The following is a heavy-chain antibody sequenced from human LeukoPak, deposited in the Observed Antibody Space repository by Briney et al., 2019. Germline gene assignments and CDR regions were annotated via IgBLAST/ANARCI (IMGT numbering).Heavy chain of an antibody. CDR2: ISAYNGNT. Sequence: ASVKVSCKASGYTFTSYGISWVRQAPGQGLKWMGWISAYNGNTNYAQKLQGRVTMTTDTSTSTAYMELRSLRSDDTAVYYCASTYCSSTRCYNYYMDVWGKGTTVTVSS. V-gene: IGHV1-18*01. CDR3: ASTYCSSTRCYNYYMDV. D-gene: IGHD2-2*02. CDR1: GYTFTSYG. J-gene: IGHJ6*03.